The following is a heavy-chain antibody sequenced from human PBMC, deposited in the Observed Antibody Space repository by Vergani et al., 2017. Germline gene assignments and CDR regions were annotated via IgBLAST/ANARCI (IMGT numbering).Heavy chain of an antibody. CDR1: GFTFSNYG. D-gene: IGHD3-3*01. CDR3: ARERNAYYDFWSGYYTQYYFDY. CDR2: IRYDGSNT. Sequence: QVQLVESGGGVVQPGGSLRLSCGASGFTFSNYGMHWVRQAPGKGLEWVTFIRYDGSNTYYADSVKGRFTISRDNSKNTLFLQMNSLRPEDTALYYCARERNAYYDFWSGYYTQYYFDYWGQGTLVTVSS. J-gene: IGHJ4*02. V-gene: IGHV3-30*02.